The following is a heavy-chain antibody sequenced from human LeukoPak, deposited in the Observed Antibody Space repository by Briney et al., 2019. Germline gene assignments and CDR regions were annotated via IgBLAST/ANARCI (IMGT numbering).Heavy chain of an antibody. V-gene: IGHV3-48*04. CDR2: IDSSSTTI. CDR1: GFTLSSYS. CDR3: ARRVPNQVITDYFDF. Sequence: PGGSLRLSCAASGFTLSSYSMNWVRQAPGKGLEWISFIDSSSTTIFYAESVRGRFTISRDNAKNSLFLQMNGLRVEDTAVYYCARRVPNQVITDYFDFWGQGTLVTVSS. D-gene: IGHD3-16*01. J-gene: IGHJ4*02.